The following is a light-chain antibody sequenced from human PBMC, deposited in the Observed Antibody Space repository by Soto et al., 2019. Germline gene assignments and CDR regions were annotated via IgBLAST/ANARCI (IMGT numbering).Light chain of an antibody. CDR3: SSYTSSSTLVV. Sequence: QSALTQPASVSGSPGQSITISCTGTSSDVGGYNYVSWYQQHPGKAPKLMIYKVSNRPSWVSNRFSGSKSGNTASLTISGLQTEDEADYYCSSYTSSSTLVVFGXGTKLTVL. CDR1: SSDVGGYNY. CDR2: KVS. V-gene: IGLV2-14*01. J-gene: IGLJ2*01.